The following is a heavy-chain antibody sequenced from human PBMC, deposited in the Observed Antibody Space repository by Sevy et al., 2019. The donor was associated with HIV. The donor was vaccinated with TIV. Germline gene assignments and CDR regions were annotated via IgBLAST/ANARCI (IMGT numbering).Heavy chain of an antibody. D-gene: IGHD3-10*01. Sequence: GGSLRLSCAASGFTFSSYSMNWVRQAPGKGLEWVSYISSSSSSIYYVDSVKGRFTISRDNAKNSLYLQMNSLRAEDTAVYYCARDLSSGSGSYYSPLYYYYYYMDVWGKGTTVTVSS. CDR3: ARDLSSGSGSYYSPLYYYYYYMDV. CDR2: ISSSSSSI. V-gene: IGHV3-48*01. J-gene: IGHJ6*03. CDR1: GFTFSSYS.